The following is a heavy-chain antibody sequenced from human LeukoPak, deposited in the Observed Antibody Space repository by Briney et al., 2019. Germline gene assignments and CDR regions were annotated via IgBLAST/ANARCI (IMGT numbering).Heavy chain of an antibody. D-gene: IGHD2-8*01. J-gene: IGHJ4*02. CDR2: INHSGST. CDR3: AGQDIVLMVYSN. V-gene: IGHV4-34*01. Sequence: SETLSLTCAVYGGSFSGYYWSWIRQPPGKGLEWIGEINHSGSTNYNPSPKSRVTISVDTSKNQFSLKPSSVTAADTAVYYCAGQDIVLMVYSNWGQGTLVTVSS. CDR1: GGSFSGYY.